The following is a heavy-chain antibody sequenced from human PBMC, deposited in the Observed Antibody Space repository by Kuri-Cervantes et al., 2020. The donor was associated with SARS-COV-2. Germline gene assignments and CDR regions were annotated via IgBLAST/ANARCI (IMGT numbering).Heavy chain of an antibody. CDR2: IYYSGST. J-gene: IGHJ6*03. CDR3: ARVSRYDFWSGYRRYYYYYYMDV. V-gene: IGHV4-59*08. Sequence: SETLSLTCTVSGGSISSHYWSWIRQPPGKGLEWIGYIYYSGSTNYNPSLKSRVTISVDTSKNQFSLKLSSVTAADTAVYYCARVSRYDFWSGYRRYYYYYYMDVWGKGTTVTVSS. D-gene: IGHD3-3*01. CDR1: GGSISSHY.